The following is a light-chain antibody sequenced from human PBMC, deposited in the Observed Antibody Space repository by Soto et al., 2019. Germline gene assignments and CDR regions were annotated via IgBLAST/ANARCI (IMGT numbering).Light chain of an antibody. J-gene: IGKJ5*01. CDR2: EAS. CDR3: QQSYSTPVT. Sequence: DIQMTQSPSSLSASVGDRVTITCRASQGIRHYLAWYQQKPGKVPKLLIYEASNLQSGVPSRFRGGGSGTEFTLTISSLQPEDVATYYCQQSYSTPVTFGQGTRLEIK. CDR1: QGIRHY. V-gene: IGKV1-27*01.